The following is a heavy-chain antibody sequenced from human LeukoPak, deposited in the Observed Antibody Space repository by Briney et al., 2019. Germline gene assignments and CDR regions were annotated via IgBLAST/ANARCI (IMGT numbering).Heavy chain of an antibody. CDR3: ARVKPPRNWFDP. J-gene: IGHJ5*02. V-gene: IGHV4-34*01. CDR1: GGSFSGYY. D-gene: IGHD1-14*01. CDR2: INHSGST. Sequence: SETLSLTCAVYGGSFSGYYWSWIRQPPGKGLEWIGEINHSGSTNYNPSLKSRVTISVDTSKNQFSLKLSSVTAADTAVYYCARVKPPRNWFDPWGQGTLVTVSS.